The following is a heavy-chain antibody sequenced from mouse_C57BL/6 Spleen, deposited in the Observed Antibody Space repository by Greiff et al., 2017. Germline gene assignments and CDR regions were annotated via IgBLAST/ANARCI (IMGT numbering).Heavy chain of an antibody. V-gene: IGHV1-7*01. Sequence: QVQLQQSGAELAKPGASVKLSCKASGYTFTSYWMHWVKQRPGQGLEWIRYINPSSGYTKYNQKFKDQATLTADKSSSTAYMQLSSLTYEDSAVYYCAREGYDYVRFAYWGQGTLVTVSA. J-gene: IGHJ3*01. CDR2: INPSSGYT. D-gene: IGHD2-4*01. CDR3: AREGYDYVRFAY. CDR1: GYTFTSYW.